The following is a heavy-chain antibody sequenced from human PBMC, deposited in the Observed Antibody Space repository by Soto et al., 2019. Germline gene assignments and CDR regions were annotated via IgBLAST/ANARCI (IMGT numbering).Heavy chain of an antibody. CDR2: INAGNGNT. Sequence: ASVKVSCKASGYTFTNYAMNWVRQAPGQRLEWMGWINAGNGNTKCSQKFQGRVIITRDTSASTAYMELSSLRSEDTAVYYCARGSPVVVAAVYYYYYYGMDVWGQGTTVTVSS. CDR3: ARGSPVVVAAVYYYYYYGMDV. D-gene: IGHD2-15*01. CDR1: GYTFTNYA. V-gene: IGHV1-3*01. J-gene: IGHJ6*02.